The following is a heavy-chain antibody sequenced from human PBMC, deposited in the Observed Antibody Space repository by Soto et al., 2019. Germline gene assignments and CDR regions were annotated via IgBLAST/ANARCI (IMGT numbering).Heavy chain of an antibody. J-gene: IGHJ4*02. D-gene: IGHD3-9*01. Sequence: PGGSLRLSCAASGFTFSTYAMHWVRQAPGKGLEWVAVISYDGSNKHYADSVKGRFTISRDNSKNTLYLQMNSLRAEDTAVYYCARPPVIDILFSSDDCRQGTLFTAS. CDR1: GFTFSTYA. V-gene: IGHV3-30*04. CDR3: ARPPVIDILFSSDD. CDR2: ISYDGSNK.